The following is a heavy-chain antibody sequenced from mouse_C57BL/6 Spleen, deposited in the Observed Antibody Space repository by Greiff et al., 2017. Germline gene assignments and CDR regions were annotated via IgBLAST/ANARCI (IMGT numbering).Heavy chain of an antibody. J-gene: IGHJ2*01. CDR2: ISSGSSTI. CDR1: GFTFSDYG. V-gene: IGHV5-17*01. Sequence: DVHLVESGGGLVKPGGSLKLSCAASGFTFSDYGMHWVRQGPEKGLEWVAYISSGSSTIYYADTVKGRFTISRDNAKNTLFLQMTSLRSEDTAMYYCARRTPLYYGIFEGWGKGTTLTVDS. CDR3: ARRTPLYYGIFEG. D-gene: IGHD2-1*01.